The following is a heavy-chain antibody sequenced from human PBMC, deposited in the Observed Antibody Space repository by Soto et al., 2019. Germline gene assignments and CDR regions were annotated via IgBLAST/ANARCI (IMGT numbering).Heavy chain of an antibody. Sequence: PSVTLSLTCTVSGGSISSYYWSWIRQPPGKGLEWIGYIYYSGSTNYNPSLKSRVTISVDTSKNQFSLKLSSVTAADTAVYYCARLWFGAFYYYGMDVWGQGTTVTVSS. CDR3: ARLWFGAFYYYGMDV. CDR1: GGSISSYY. J-gene: IGHJ6*02. D-gene: IGHD3-10*01. CDR2: IYYSGST. V-gene: IGHV4-59*01.